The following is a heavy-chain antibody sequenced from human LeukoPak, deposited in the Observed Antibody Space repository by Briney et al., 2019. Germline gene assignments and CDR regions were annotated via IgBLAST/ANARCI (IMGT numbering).Heavy chain of an antibody. Sequence: GGSLRLSCAASGFTFSDYSMHWVRQAPGKGLNWVAFIRYDGNNKYYADSVKGRFTISRDNSKNMLYLEMNSLSTEDTAVYHCAKVRYCSGVNCYPDDNWGQGTLVTVSS. CDR3: AKVRYCSGVNCYPDDN. CDR2: IRYDGNNK. D-gene: IGHD2-15*01. V-gene: IGHV3-30*02. CDR1: GFTFSDYS. J-gene: IGHJ4*02.